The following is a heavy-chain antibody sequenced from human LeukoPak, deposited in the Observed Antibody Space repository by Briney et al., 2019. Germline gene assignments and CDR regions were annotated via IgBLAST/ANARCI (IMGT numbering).Heavy chain of an antibody. D-gene: IGHD4-23*01. V-gene: IGHV1-18*01. Sequence: GASVKVSRKASGYTFTSYGISWVRQAPGQGLEWMGWISAYNGNTNYVQKVQGTVTMTTDTSTSTAYMELRSMRSDDTAVNSCAITPGPLYGGNSYYYYYMDVWGKGTTVTVSS. CDR2: ISAYNGNT. CDR1: GYTFTSYG. J-gene: IGHJ6*03. CDR3: AITPGPLYGGNSYYYYYMDV.